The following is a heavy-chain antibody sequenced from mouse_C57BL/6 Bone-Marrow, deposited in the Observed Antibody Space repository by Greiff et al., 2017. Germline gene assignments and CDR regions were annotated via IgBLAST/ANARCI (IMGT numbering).Heavy chain of an antibody. CDR2: IYPRSGNT. D-gene: IGHD1-1*01. Sequence: VKLQESGAELARPGASVKLSCKASGYTFTSYGISWVKQRTGQGLEWIGEIYPRSGNTYYNEKFKGKATLTADKSSSTAYMELRSLTSEDSAVYFCARKHGSSSGYYFDYWGQGTTLTVSS. CDR3: ARKHGSSSGYYFDY. J-gene: IGHJ2*01. CDR1: GYTFTSYG. V-gene: IGHV1-81*01.